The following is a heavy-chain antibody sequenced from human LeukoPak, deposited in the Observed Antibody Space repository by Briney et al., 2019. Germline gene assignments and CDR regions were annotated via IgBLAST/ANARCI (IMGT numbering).Heavy chain of an antibody. V-gene: IGHV4-59*01. Sequence: PSETLSLTCTVSGDSISSYYWSWIRQLPGKGLEWNGYIYYSGTTNYNPSLKSRVTISVDTSKNQFSLKLSSVTTADTAVYYCARLYSSSWYPDYWGQGTLVTVSS. J-gene: IGHJ4*02. D-gene: IGHD6-13*01. CDR2: IYYSGTT. CDR1: GDSISSYY. CDR3: ARLYSSSWYPDY.